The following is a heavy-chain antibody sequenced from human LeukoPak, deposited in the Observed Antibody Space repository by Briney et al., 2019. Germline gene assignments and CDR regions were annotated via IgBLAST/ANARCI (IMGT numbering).Heavy chain of an antibody. V-gene: IGHV5-51*01. D-gene: IGHD5-24*01. CDR2: IYPGDSDT. CDR1: GYSFTSHW. Sequence: GESLKISCKGSGYSFTSHWIGWVRQMPGKGLEWMGIIYPGDSDTRYSPSFQGQVTISVDKSISTAYLQWSSLKASDTAMYYCARRYGYNYRSDAFDIWGQGTMVTVSS. CDR3: ARRYGYNYRSDAFDI. J-gene: IGHJ3*02.